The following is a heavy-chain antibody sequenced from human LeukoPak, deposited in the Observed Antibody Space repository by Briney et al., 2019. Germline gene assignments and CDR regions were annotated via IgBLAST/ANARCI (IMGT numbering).Heavy chain of an antibody. CDR3: AIGLGYYDSSGYYYESVDY. Sequence: VKVSCKVSGYTFTDYYMHWVPQAPGKGLEWMGLVDPEDGETIYAENLKGRVTITADTSTDTAYMELSSLRSEDTAVYYCAIGLGYYDSSGYYYESVDYWGQGTLVTVSS. D-gene: IGHD3-22*01. CDR1: GYTFTDYY. CDR2: VDPEDGET. V-gene: IGHV1-69-2*01. J-gene: IGHJ4*02.